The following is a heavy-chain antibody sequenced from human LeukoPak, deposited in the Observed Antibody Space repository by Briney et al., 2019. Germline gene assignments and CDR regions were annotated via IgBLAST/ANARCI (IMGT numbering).Heavy chain of an antibody. Sequence: SQTLSLTCTVSGGSISSGDYYWSWIRQPPGKGLEWIGYIYYSGSTYYNPSLKSRVTISVDTSRNQFSLKLSSVTAADTAVYYCARTTVRGVRHYYYYGMDVWGKGTTVTVSS. D-gene: IGHD3-10*01. J-gene: IGHJ6*04. V-gene: IGHV4-30-4*01. CDR3: ARTTVRGVRHYYYYGMDV. CDR1: GGSISSGDYY. CDR2: IYYSGST.